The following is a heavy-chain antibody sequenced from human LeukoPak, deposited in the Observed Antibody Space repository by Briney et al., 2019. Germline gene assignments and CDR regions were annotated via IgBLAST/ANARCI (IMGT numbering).Heavy chain of an antibody. CDR2: IYTSGST. J-gene: IGHJ3*02. Sequence: PSETLSLTCTVSGSISSYYLSWSRPPPGKGMEWIGYIYTSGSTNYNPSLKSRVTISVDTSTNHFSLDLSSVTAADTAVYYCARQKCTSTSCLTKNAFDIWGQGTMVTVSS. CDR3: ARQKCTSTSCLTKNAFDI. D-gene: IGHD2-2*01. CDR1: GSISSYY. V-gene: IGHV4-4*09.